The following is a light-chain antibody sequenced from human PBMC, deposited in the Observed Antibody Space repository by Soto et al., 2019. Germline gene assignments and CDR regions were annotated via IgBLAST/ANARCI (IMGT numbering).Light chain of an antibody. CDR1: NSDVGGYDY. CDR2: DVN. Sequence: QPRSVSGSPGQSGTISCTGTNSDVGGYDYVSWYQQHPGKAPKLIIYDVNKRPSGVPDRFSGSKSGNTASLTISGLQAEDEADYYCCSYAGNSWVFGGGTKLTVL. J-gene: IGLJ3*02. CDR3: CSYAGNSWV. V-gene: IGLV2-11*01.